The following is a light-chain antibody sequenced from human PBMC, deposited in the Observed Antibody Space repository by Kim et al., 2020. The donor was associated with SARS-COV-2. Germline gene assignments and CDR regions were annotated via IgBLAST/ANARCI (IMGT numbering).Light chain of an antibody. V-gene: IGKV1-9*01. CDR2: AAS. CDR3: QQLNSYPLT. J-gene: IGKJ4*01. Sequence: ESVEDRVTITGRASQGISSYLAWYQQKPGKAPKLLIYAASTLQSGVPSRFSGSGSGTDFTLTISSLQPEDFATYYCQQLNSYPLTFGGGTKVDIK. CDR1: QGISSY.